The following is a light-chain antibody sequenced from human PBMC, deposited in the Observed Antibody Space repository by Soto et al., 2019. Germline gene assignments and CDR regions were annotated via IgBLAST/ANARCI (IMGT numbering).Light chain of an antibody. J-gene: IGKJ1*01. CDR2: DVS. CDR3: QQYNSYTWT. CDR1: QSISNW. Sequence: DIQMTQSPSTLSASVGERVTITCRASQSISNWLAWYQQKQGKATKLLNDDVSRLESGVPSRFSGSGSGTEFTLTISSLQPDDFETYYCQQYNSYTWTVGQGSKVEIK. V-gene: IGKV1-5*01.